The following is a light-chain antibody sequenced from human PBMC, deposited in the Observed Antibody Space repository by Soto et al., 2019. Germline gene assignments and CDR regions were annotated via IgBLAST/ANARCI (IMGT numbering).Light chain of an antibody. J-gene: IGKJ1*01. V-gene: IGKV1-8*01. CDR2: AAS. CDR3: QQNYSSPWT. Sequence: AIRMTQSPSSLSASPGDRVTFTCRASQGISSYLAWYQQKPGNAPRLLIYAASTVQSGVPSRFSGSGSGTDFTLTISSLQPEDFAAYYCQQNYSSPWTFGQGTKVDIK. CDR1: QGISSY.